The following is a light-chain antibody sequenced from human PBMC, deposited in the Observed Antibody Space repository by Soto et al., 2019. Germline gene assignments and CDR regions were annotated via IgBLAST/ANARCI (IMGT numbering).Light chain of an antibody. CDR2: GAS. J-gene: IGKJ3*01. V-gene: IGKV3-20*01. Sequence: EIALTQSPGTLSVSPGERATLSCRASQSVSSNLAWYQQKPGQAPRLLIYGASSRATGIPDRFSGSGFGTDFTLTISRLEPEDFAVYYCQHYEISLFAFGPGTKVDIK. CDR3: QHYEISLFA. CDR1: QSVSSN.